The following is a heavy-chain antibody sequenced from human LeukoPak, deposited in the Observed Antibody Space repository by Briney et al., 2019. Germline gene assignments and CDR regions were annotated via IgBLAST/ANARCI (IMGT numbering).Heavy chain of an antibody. Sequence: GGSLRLSCAASGFTFSSYAMHWVRQAPGKGLEWVAVISYDGSNKYYADSVKGRFTISRDNSKNTLYLQMNSLRAEDTAVYYCAKDLSYSSSWSPSVYYYYYGMDVWGQGTTVTVSS. CDR1: GFTFSSYA. D-gene: IGHD6-13*01. V-gene: IGHV3-30-3*01. CDR2: ISYDGSNK. CDR3: AKDLSYSSSWSPSVYYYYYGMDV. J-gene: IGHJ6*02.